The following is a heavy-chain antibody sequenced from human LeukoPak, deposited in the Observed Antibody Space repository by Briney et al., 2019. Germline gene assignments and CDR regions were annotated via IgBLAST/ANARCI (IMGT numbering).Heavy chain of an antibody. CDR1: GFTFSSYA. J-gene: IGHJ6*02. CDR2: IGGSGSGYST. V-gene: IGHV3-23*01. D-gene: IGHD2-15*01. Sequence: GGSLRLSCAASGFTFSSYAMSWVRQAPGKGLEWVSSIGGSGSGYSTYYADSVKGRFTISRDNSKNTLYLQMNSLRAEDTAVYYCAKEQGYSGMDGMDVWGQGTTVTVSS. CDR3: AKEQGYSGMDGMDV.